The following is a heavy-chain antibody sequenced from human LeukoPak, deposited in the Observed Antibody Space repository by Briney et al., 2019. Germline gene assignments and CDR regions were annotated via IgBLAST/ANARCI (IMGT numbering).Heavy chain of an antibody. Sequence: GGSLRLSCAASGFTFSSYAMSWVRQAPGKGLEWVSAISGSGGSTYYADSVKGRFTISRDNSKNTLYLQMNSLGAEDTAVYYCAKDSQTDYDILTGPFDYWGQGTLVTVSS. CDR3: AKDSQTDYDILTGPFDY. J-gene: IGHJ4*02. CDR1: GFTFSSYA. V-gene: IGHV3-23*01. CDR2: ISGSGGST. D-gene: IGHD3-9*01.